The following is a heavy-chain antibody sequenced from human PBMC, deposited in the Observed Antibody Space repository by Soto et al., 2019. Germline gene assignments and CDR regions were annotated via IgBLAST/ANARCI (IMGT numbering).Heavy chain of an antibody. CDR1: GGTFSSYA. D-gene: IGHD6-6*01. J-gene: IGHJ4*02. CDR2: IIPIFGTA. Sequence: SVKVSCKTSGGTFSSYAISWVRQAPGQGLEWMGGIIPIFGTANYAQKFQGRVTITADESTSTAYMELSSLRSEDTAVYYCARDLRIAARPDDDYWGQGTLVTVSS. CDR3: ARDLRIAARPDDDY. V-gene: IGHV1-69*13.